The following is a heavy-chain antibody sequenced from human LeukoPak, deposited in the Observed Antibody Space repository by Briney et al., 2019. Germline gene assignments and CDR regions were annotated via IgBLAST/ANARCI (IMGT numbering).Heavy chain of an antibody. CDR2: ITQSGSAT. D-gene: IGHD3-10*01. Sequence: GGSLILSCAASGFTFGSYVMSWVRQAPGKGLEWVSAITQSGSATYYADSVKGRFTISRDNSKNTLYLQVNSLRAEDTAVYYCAKAGYGSANYYSRDRANWFDPWGQGTLVTVSS. J-gene: IGHJ5*02. V-gene: IGHV3-23*01. CDR1: GFTFGSYV. CDR3: AKAGYGSANYYSRDRANWFDP.